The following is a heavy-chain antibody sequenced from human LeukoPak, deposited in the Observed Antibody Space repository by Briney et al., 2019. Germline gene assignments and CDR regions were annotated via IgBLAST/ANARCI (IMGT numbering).Heavy chain of an antibody. Sequence: SETLSLTCTVSGGSISSYYWSWIRQPPGKGLEWIGYIYYSGSTNYNPSLKSRVTISVDTSKNQFSLKLSSVTAADTAVYSCARADYYDSSGYPGHDYWGQGTLVTVSS. V-gene: IGHV4-59*01. CDR3: ARADYYDSSGYPGHDY. J-gene: IGHJ4*02. CDR1: GGSISSYY. D-gene: IGHD3-22*01. CDR2: IYYSGST.